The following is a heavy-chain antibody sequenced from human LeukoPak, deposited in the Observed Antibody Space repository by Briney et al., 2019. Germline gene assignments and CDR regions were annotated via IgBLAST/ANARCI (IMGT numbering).Heavy chain of an antibody. J-gene: IGHJ4*02. CDR3: AKDPSWNYGGY. D-gene: IGHD6-13*01. V-gene: IGHV3-30-3*01. CDR1: EFTFSSYA. CDR2: ISYDGSNK. Sequence: GGSLRLSCAASEFTFSSYAMHWVRQAPGKGLEWVAVISYDGSNKYYADSVKGRFTISRDNSKNTLYLQMNSLRAEDTAVYYCAKDPSWNYGGYWGQGTLVTVSS.